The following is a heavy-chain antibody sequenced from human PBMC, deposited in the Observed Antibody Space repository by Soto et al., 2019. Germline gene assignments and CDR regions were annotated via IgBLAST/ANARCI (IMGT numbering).Heavy chain of an antibody. Sequence: EASVKVSCKASGYTFTGYYMHWVRQAPGQGLEWMGWINPNSGGTNYAQKFQGWVTMTRDTSISTAYMELSRLRSDDTAVYYCARGVRRYYDSSGYYFFDYWGQGTLVTVSS. D-gene: IGHD3-22*01. CDR3: ARGVRRYYDSSGYYFFDY. CDR2: INPNSGGT. J-gene: IGHJ4*02. CDR1: GYTFTGYY. V-gene: IGHV1-2*04.